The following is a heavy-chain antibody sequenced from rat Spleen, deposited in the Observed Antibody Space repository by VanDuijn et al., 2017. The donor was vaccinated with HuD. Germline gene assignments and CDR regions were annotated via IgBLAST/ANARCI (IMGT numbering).Heavy chain of an antibody. J-gene: IGHJ2*01. CDR3: VREDLGVNY. D-gene: IGHD1-7*01. Sequence: EVKLVESGGGLVQPGRSLKLFCAASGFNFNDYWMGWVRQAPGKGLEWIGEVNQDSSTIKYSPSLKEKFTVSRDNAQNTLFLQMNRLGSEDTAIYYCVREDLGVNYWGQGVMVTVSS. CDR1: GFNFNDYW. CDR2: VNQDSSTI. V-gene: IGHV4-2*01.